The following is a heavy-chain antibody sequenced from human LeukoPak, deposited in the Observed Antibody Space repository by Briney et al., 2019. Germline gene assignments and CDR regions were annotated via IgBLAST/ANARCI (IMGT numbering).Heavy chain of an antibody. CDR2: INSDGSWT. D-gene: IGHD1-26*01. CDR1: GNYW. J-gene: IGHJ4*02. V-gene: IGHV3-74*01. Sequence: PGGSLRLSCAASGNYWMHWVRQVPGKGLVWVSHINSDGSWTSYADSVKGRFTISKDNAKNTVYLQMNSLRAEDTAVYYCARDGTGGSYGFDYWGQGTLVTVSS. CDR3: ARDGTGGSYGFDY.